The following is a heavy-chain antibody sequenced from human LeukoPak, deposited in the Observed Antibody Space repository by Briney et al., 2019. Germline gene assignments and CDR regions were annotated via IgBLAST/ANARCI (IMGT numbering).Heavy chain of an antibody. CDR2: IWYDGSNK. CDR1: GFTFSSYG. V-gene: IGHV3-33*01. D-gene: IGHD2-15*01. Sequence: GGSLRLSCAASGFTFSSYGMHWVRQAPGKGLEWVAVIWYDGSNKYYADSVKGRFTISRDNSKNTLYLQMSSLRAEDTAVYYCASQGVVAATPGPYYFDYWGQGTLVTVSS. CDR3: ASQGVVAATPGPYYFDY. J-gene: IGHJ4*02.